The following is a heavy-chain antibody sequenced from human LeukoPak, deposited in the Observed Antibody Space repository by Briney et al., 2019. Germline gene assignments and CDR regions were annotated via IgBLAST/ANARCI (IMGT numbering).Heavy chain of an antibody. CDR3: AREGASAGYCSGGSCYYGY. Sequence: ASVKVSCKASGYTFTGYYMHWVRQAPGQGLEWMGWINPNSGSTSYAQKFQGRVTMTRDMSTSTVYMELSSLRSEDTAVYYCAREGASAGYCSGGSCYYGYWGQGTLVTVSS. CDR1: GYTFTGYY. V-gene: IGHV1-46*01. D-gene: IGHD2-15*01. CDR2: INPNSGST. J-gene: IGHJ4*02.